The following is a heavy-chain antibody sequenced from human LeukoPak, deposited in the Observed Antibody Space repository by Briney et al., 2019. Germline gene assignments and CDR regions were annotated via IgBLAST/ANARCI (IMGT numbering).Heavy chain of an antibody. CDR1: GFTFSSYA. J-gene: IGHJ4*02. D-gene: IGHD4-11*01. CDR2: ISGSGGST. CDR3: TKVRSGSSNWALRVFDY. Sequence: GGSLRLSCAASGFTFSSYAMSWVRQAPGKGLEWVSAISGSGGSTYYADSVKGRFTISRDNSKNTLYPQMNSLRADDTAVYYCTKVRSGSSNWALRVFDYWGQGALVTVSS. V-gene: IGHV3-23*01.